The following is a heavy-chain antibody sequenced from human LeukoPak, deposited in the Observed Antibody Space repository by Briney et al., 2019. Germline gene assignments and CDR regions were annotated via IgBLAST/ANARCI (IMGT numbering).Heavy chain of an antibody. Sequence: SETLSLTCTVSGGSINSSSDYWGWIRQPPGKGLEWIGSIYYSGRTYYNPSLKSRVTISVDTSKNQFSLKLSSVTAADTAVYYCARGGGRDGYYFDYWGQGTLVTVSS. CDR2: IYYSGRT. CDR1: GGSINSSSDY. V-gene: IGHV4-39*07. CDR3: ARGGGRDGYYFDY. J-gene: IGHJ4*02. D-gene: IGHD5-24*01.